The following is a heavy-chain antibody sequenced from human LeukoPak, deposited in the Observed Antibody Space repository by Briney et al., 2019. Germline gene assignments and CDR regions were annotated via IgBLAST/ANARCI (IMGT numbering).Heavy chain of an antibody. CDR1: GGSISSYY. J-gene: IGHJ6*03. CDR2: INHSGST. D-gene: IGHD3-10*01. V-gene: IGHV4-34*01. Sequence: SETLSLTCTVSGGSISSYYWSWIRQPPGKGLEWIGEINHSGSTNYNPSLKSRVTISVDTSKNQFSLKLSSVTAADTAVYYCARGHYYYGSGSWDYYYYYYMDVWGKGTTVTVSS. CDR3: ARGHYYYGSGSWDYYYYYYMDV.